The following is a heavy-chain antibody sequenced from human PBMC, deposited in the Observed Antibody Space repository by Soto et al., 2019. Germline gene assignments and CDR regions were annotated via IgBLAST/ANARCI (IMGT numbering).Heavy chain of an antibody. V-gene: IGHV4-30-4*02. CDR1: GDSIGSGNTY. Sequence: PSETLSLTCTVSGDSIGSGNTYWSWIRQAPGKGLEWIGYIFSSWTTYYNRSLKSRITMSLDTSQNQFSLTLNSVSAADTAVYFCARVPSPFDFYYAMDVWGQGTTVTVSS. CDR3: ARVPSPFDFYYAMDV. CDR2: IFSSWTT. D-gene: IGHD3-16*01. J-gene: IGHJ6*02.